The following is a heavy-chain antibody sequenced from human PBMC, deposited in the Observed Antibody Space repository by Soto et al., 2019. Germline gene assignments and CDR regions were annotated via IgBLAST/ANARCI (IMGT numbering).Heavy chain of an antibody. CDR3: AKYYYDSGTFSFDS. J-gene: IGHJ4*02. CDR1: GFSFNNYA. V-gene: IGHV3-23*01. Sequence: GGSLRLSCAASGFSFNNYAMSWVRQAPGKGLEWASAIDGSGDETHYADSVRGRFTISRDNSKNTLYLQMNTLRAEDTAVYYCAKYYYDSGTFSFDSWGQGALVTVPS. D-gene: IGHD3-22*01. CDR2: IDGSGDET.